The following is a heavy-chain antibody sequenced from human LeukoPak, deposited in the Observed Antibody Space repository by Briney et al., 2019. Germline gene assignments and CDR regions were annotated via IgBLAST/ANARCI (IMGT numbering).Heavy chain of an antibody. Sequence: GGSLRLSCAASGFTFSSYGMHWVRQAPGKGLEWVSYISSSGSTIYYADSVKGRFTISRDNAKNSLYLQMNSLRAEDTAVYYCARDLAYFDYDILTGAYYFDYWGQGTLVTVSS. CDR1: GFTFSSYG. J-gene: IGHJ4*02. CDR3: ARDLAYFDYDILTGAYYFDY. V-gene: IGHV3-48*04. CDR2: ISSSGSTI. D-gene: IGHD3-9*01.